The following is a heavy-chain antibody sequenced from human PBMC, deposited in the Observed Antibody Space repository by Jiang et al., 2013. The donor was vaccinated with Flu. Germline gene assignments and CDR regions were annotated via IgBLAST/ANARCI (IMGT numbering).Heavy chain of an antibody. D-gene: IGHD3-10*01. Sequence: RQPPGKGLEWIGYIYYSGSTNXNPSLKSRVTISVDTSKNQFSLKLSSVTAADTAVYYCARGWIGSTWDNWFDPWGQGTLVTVSS. J-gene: IGHJ5*02. V-gene: IGHV4-59*01. CDR3: ARGWIGSTWDNWFDP. CDR2: IYYSGST.